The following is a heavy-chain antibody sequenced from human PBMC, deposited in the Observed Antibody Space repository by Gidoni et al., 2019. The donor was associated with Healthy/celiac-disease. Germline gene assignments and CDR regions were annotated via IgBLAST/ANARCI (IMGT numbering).Heavy chain of an antibody. CDR3: ARGLGPDILTGYSPLHPFDY. D-gene: IGHD3-9*01. V-gene: IGHV4-34*01. J-gene: IGHJ4*02. Sequence: QVQLQQWGAGLLKPSETLSLTCAVYGGSFSGYYWSWIRQPPGKGLEWIGEINHSGSTNYNPSLKRRVTISVDTSKNQFSLKLSSVTAADTAVYYCARGLGPDILTGYSPLHPFDYWGQGTLVTVSA. CDR2: INHSGST. CDR1: GGSFSGYY.